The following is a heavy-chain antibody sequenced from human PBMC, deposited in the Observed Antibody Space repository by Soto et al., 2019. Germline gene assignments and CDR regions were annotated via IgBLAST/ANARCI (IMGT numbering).Heavy chain of an antibody. CDR2: ISGSTRYI. D-gene: IGHD1-7*01. CDR1: GFTFSDYY. V-gene: IGHV3-11*05. Sequence: QVQLVESGGGLVKPGGSLRLSCAASGFTFSDYYMNWVRQAPGKGLEWVSYISGSTRYIRYGDSVKGRFTVSRDNAKNSLYLQMTSLRAEDTAVYYCARDRITGTRGAIWFDPSGQGTLVTVSS. CDR3: ARDRITGTRGAIWFDP. J-gene: IGHJ5*02.